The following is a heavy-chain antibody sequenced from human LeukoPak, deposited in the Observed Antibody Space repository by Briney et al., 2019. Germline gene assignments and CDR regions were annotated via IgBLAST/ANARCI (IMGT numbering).Heavy chain of an antibody. J-gene: IGHJ5*02. CDR3: ASDLNYYGSGSYGPNWFDP. D-gene: IGHD3-10*01. V-gene: IGHV1-8*01. CDR2: MNPNSGNT. Sequence: ASVKVSCKASGYTFTSYDINWVRQATGQGLEWMGWMNPNSGNTGYAQKFQGRVTMTRNTSISTAYMELSSLRSEDTAVYYCASDLNYYGSGSYGPNWFDPWGQGTLVTVSS. CDR1: GYTFTSYD.